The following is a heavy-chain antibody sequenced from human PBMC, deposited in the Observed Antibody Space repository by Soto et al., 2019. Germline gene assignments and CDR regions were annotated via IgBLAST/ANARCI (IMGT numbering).Heavy chain of an antibody. D-gene: IGHD6-13*01. Sequence: ASVKGSCKASGYTFTGYYMHWVRQAPGQGLEWMGWINPNSGGTNYAQKFQGRVTMTRDTSISTAYMELSRLRSDDTAVYYCAGEHSSSWYSHYYYGMDVWGQGTTVTSP. CDR2: INPNSGGT. CDR1: GYTFTGYY. CDR3: AGEHSSSWYSHYYYGMDV. V-gene: IGHV1-2*02. J-gene: IGHJ6*02.